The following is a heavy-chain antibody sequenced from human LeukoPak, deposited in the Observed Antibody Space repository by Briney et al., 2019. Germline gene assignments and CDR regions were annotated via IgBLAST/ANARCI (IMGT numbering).Heavy chain of an antibody. CDR2: IYPGYSDT. V-gene: IGHV5-51*01. CDR3: AKFKASGSYHCYFYY. CDR1: GYSFTSYW. Sequence: GESLKISCKGSGYSFTSYWIGWVRQMPGKGLEWMGIIYPGYSDTRYSPSFQGQVTISAAKTISTAYLQWSSLKASDTAMYYSAKFKASGSYHCYFYYCGQGTLVTVSS. J-gene: IGHJ4*02. D-gene: IGHD3-10*01.